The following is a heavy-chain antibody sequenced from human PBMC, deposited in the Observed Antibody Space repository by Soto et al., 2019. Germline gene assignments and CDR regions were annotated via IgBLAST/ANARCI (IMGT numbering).Heavy chain of an antibody. J-gene: IGHJ4*02. V-gene: IGHV4-39*01. CDR2: IYYSGST. CDR1: GGSISSSSYY. D-gene: IGHD3-16*01. Sequence: QLQLQESGPGLVKPSETLSLTCTVSGGSISSSSYYWGWIRQPPGKGLEWIGSIYYSGSTYYNPSLKSRVTISVDTSKNQFSLKLSSVTAADTAVYYWARWNPPLGGGDYWGQGTLVTVSS. CDR3: ARWNPPLGGGDY.